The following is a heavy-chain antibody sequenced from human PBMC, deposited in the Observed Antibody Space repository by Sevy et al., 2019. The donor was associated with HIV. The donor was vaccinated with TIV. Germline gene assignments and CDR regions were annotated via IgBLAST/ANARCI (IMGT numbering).Heavy chain of an antibody. Sequence: GGSLRLSCAASGFSFSWYWMSWVRQTPEKGLEWVANIKQDGSEKNYVDSVKGRFPISGDNAKNSVYLQMNSLRADATAVYYCATKGGSRPYDAFDTWGQGTMVTVSS. J-gene: IGHJ3*02. CDR3: ATKGGSRPYDAFDT. V-gene: IGHV3-7*01. CDR1: GFSFSWYW. D-gene: IGHD3-10*01. CDR2: IKQDGSEK.